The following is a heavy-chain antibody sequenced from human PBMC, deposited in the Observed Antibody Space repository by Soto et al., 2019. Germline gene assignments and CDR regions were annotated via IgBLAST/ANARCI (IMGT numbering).Heavy chain of an antibody. Sequence: EVQLLESGGGLVKPGGSLRLSCAASGFTFSLAWMSWVRQAPGKGLEWVGHIKTNTDGGTTGYAATLKGRFTISRDDSKNKRDLQMGSMKTEDTAVYYCTTGLLFDDWGQGTLVTVSS. V-gene: IGHV3-15*01. J-gene: IGHJ4*02. CDR2: IKTNTDGGTT. CDR1: GFTFSLAW. CDR3: TTGLLFDD.